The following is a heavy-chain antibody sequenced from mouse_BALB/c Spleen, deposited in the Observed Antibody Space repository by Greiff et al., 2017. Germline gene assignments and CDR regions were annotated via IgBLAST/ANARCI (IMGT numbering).Heavy chain of an antibody. CDR1: GYTFTSYT. CDR3: ARKKKYGNYEGWYFDV. D-gene: IGHD2-10*02. CDR2: INPSSGYT. J-gene: IGHJ1*01. V-gene: IGHV1-4*02. Sequence: QVQLKESAAELARPGASVKMSCKASGYTFTSYTMHWVKQRPGQGLEWIGYINPSSGYTEYNQKFKDKTTLTADKSSSTAYMQLSSLTSEDSAVYYCARKKKYGNYEGWYFDVWGAGTTVTVSS.